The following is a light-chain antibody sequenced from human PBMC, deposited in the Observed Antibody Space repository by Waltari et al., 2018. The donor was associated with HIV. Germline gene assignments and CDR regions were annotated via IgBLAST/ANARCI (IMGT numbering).Light chain of an antibody. J-gene: IGLJ1*01. CDR3: AAWDDSLKGGA. Sequence: QSVLAQPPSASGTPGQRVTISCSGSTSNIGGNTVSWYQQLPGTAPKLLISSNKERPSGVPDRLSGSTSGTSASLVISGLQSEDEADYYCAAWDDSLKGGAFGTGTKVTVL. CDR1: TSNIGGNT. CDR2: SNK. V-gene: IGLV1-44*01.